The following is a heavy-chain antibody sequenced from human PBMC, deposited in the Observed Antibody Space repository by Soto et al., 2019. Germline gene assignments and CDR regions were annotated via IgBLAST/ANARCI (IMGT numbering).Heavy chain of an antibody. Sequence: EVQLLQSGGGLVQPGGSLRLSCEASGFTFSNYDMSWVRQTPGKWLEWVSPISDTGGSIYYEDSVKCRFTISRDNSKNTLYLQMSSLRAEDTAVYYCVNYFLTHANFYYGMDVWGQGTTVTVSS. CDR1: GFTFSNYD. CDR2: ISDTGGSI. D-gene: IGHD3-9*01. V-gene: IGHV3-23*01. J-gene: IGHJ6*02. CDR3: VNYFLTHANFYYGMDV.